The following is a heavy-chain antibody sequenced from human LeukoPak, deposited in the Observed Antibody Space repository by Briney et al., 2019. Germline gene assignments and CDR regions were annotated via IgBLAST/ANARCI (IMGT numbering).Heavy chain of an antibody. D-gene: IGHD6-13*01. CDR1: GGSISSYY. CDR2: IYSSGST. J-gene: IGHJ4*02. CDR3: ARAHTSSWYMDY. Sequence: KPSETLSLTCSVSGGSISSYYWRWIRQPPGKGLEWIGYIYSSGSTYYNPSLKSRVTISVDTSENQLSLRLNSVTAADTALYYCARAHTSSWYMDYWGQGTLVTVSS. V-gene: IGHV4-59*01.